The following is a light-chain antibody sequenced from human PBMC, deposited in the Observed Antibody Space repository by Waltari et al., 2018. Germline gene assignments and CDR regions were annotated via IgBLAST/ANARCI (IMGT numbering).Light chain of an antibody. V-gene: IGKV3-11*01. CDR2: AAS. CDR1: QSVSSN. J-gene: IGKJ3*01. Sequence: EIVLTQSPATLSLSPGERATLSCRASQSVSSNFAWYQQKPGPTPRLLIYAASNRATGIPARFSGSGSGTDFTLTISSLEPEDFAVYYCQQRSSWPELTFGPGTKVDIK. CDR3: QQRSSWPELT.